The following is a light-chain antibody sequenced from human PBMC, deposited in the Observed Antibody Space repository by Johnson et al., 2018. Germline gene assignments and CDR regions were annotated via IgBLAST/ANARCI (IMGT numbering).Light chain of an antibody. CDR1: SSNIGNNY. V-gene: IGLV1-51*02. J-gene: IGLJ1*01. CDR2: ENN. Sequence: QSVLTQPPSVSAAPGQKVTISCSGSSSNIGNNYVSWYQQLPGTAPKLLIYENNKRPSGIPDRFSGSKSGTSATLGITGLQTGDAADYYCGKWDSSLSAGNGFGTESKVTVL. CDR3: GKWDSSLSAGNG.